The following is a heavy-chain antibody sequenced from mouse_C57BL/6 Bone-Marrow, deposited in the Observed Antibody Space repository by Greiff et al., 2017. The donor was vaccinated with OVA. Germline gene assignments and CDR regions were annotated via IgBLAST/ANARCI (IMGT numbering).Heavy chain of an antibody. CDR2: LDPANGNT. J-gene: IGHJ3*01. D-gene: IGHD1-1*01. Sequence: EVQLQQSVAELVRPGASVKLSCTASGFNIKNTYMHWVKQRPEQGLEWIGRLDPANGNTKYAPKFQGKATITAATSSNTAYLQLSSLTSEDTAIYYCAEGYGSRPSFAYWGQGTLVTVSA. CDR1: GFNIKNTY. V-gene: IGHV14-3*01. CDR3: AEGYGSRPSFAY.